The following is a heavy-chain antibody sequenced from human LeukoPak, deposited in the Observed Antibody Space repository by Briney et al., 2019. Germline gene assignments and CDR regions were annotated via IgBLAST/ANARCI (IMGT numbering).Heavy chain of an antibody. CDR1: GGSISSYY. CDR3: ARTPYCSGGSCSHYYYYGMDV. Sequence: PSETLSLTCTVSGGSISSYYWSWIRQPPGKGLEWIGYIYYSGSTNYNPSLKSRVTISVDTSKNQFSLKLSSVTAADTAVYYCARTPYCSGGSCSHYYYYGMDVWGQGTTVTVSS. CDR2: IYYSGST. J-gene: IGHJ6*02. V-gene: IGHV4-59*01. D-gene: IGHD2-15*01.